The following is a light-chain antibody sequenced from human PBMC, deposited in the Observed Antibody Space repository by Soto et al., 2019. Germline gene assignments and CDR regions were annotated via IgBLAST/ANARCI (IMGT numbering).Light chain of an antibody. CDR3: QQLNSYPLP. Sequence: DIQLTQSPSFLSASVGDRVTITCRASQGIGSDLVWYQQKPVKATKLLIYGASTLQGCVSSRFSGSGSGTEFTLTISSLQPEDCATYYCQQLNSYPLPFVGGTKVEIK. V-gene: IGKV1-9*01. CDR2: GAS. CDR1: QGIGSD. J-gene: IGKJ4*01.